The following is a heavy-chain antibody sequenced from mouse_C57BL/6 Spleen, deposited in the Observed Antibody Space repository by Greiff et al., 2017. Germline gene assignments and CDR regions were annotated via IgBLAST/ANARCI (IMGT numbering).Heavy chain of an antibody. CDR3: ARGYYYGSSYFTLFDY. CDR2: IDPNSGGT. Sequence: QVQLQQPGAELVKPGASVKLSCKASGYTFTSYWMHWVKQRPGRGLEWIGRIDPNSGGTKYNEKFKSKATLTVDKTSSTAYMPLSSLTSEDSAVYYGARGYYYGSSYFTLFDYWGQGTTRTVSS. CDR1: GYTFTSYW. D-gene: IGHD1-1*01. J-gene: IGHJ2*01. V-gene: IGHV1-72*01.